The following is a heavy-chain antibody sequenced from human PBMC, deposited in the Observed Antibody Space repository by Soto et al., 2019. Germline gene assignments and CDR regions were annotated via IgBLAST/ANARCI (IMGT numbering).Heavy chain of an antibody. Sequence: SETLSLTCTVSGGSISSYYWSWIRQPPGKGLEWIGYIYYSGSTNYNPFLKSRVTISVDTSKNQFSPKLSSVTAADTAVYYCARHQVAFDYWGQGTLVTVSS. CDR1: GGSISSYY. D-gene: IGHD2-15*01. V-gene: IGHV4-59*08. CDR2: IYYSGST. J-gene: IGHJ4*02. CDR3: ARHQVAFDY.